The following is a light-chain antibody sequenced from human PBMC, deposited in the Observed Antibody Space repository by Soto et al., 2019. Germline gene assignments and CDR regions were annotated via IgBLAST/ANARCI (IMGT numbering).Light chain of an antibody. J-gene: IGLJ3*02. CDR1: SSDVGGYNY. CDR2: EVS. Sequence: QSALTQPPSASGSPGQSVTISCTGTSSDVGGYNYVSWYQQHPGKAPKLMIYEVSKRPSGVPDRFSGSKSGNTASLTVSGLQAEDEAAYSCSSYAGSNNLWVFGGGTKLTVL. CDR3: SSYAGSNNLWV. V-gene: IGLV2-8*01.